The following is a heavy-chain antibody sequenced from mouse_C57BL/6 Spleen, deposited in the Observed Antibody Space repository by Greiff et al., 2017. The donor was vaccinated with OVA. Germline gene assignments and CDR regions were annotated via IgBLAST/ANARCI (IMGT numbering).Heavy chain of an antibody. CDR2: IYPGDGDT. CDR3: AGGPGRYFDY. V-gene: IGHV1-82*01. J-gene: IGHJ2*01. D-gene: IGHD3-1*01. CDR1: GYAFSSSW. Sequence: QVQLKESGPELVKPGASVKISCKASGYAFSSSWMNWVKQRPGKGLEWIGRIYPGDGDTNYNGKFKGKATLTADKSSSTAYMQLSSLTSEDSAVYFCAGGPGRYFDYWGQGTTLTVSS.